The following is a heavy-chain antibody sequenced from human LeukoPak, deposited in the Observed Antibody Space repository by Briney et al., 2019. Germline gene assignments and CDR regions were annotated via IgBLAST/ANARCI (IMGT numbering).Heavy chain of an antibody. Sequence: QSGGSLRLSCAASGFTFSDYAMSWVRQAPGKGLEWVSVIGGSGGSIYYADSVKGRFTISRDNSKNTLYLQMNSLRAEDTAVYYCAKETNYYGSGSGIDYWGQGTLVTVSS. CDR1: GFTFSDYA. CDR3: AKETNYYGSGSGIDY. CDR2: IGGSGGSI. D-gene: IGHD3-10*01. V-gene: IGHV3-23*01. J-gene: IGHJ4*02.